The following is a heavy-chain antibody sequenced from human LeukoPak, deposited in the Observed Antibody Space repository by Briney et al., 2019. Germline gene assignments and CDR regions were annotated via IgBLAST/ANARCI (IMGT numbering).Heavy chain of an antibody. CDR1: GGSISSSSYY. D-gene: IGHD1-26*01. Sequence: SETLSLTCTVSGGSISSSSYYWGWIRQPPGKGLEWIGSIYYSGSTYYNPSLKSRVTISVDTSENQFSLKLSSVTAADTAVYYCARDLVVGAESLYCFDYWGQGTLVTVSS. CDR3: ARDLVVGAESLYCFDY. J-gene: IGHJ4*02. CDR2: IYYSGST. V-gene: IGHV4-39*07.